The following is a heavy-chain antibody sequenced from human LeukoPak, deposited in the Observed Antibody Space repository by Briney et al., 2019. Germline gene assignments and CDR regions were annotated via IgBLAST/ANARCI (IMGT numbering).Heavy chain of an antibody. CDR1: GYTFTSYD. CDR2: MNPNSGNT. CDR3: ARGRRGVVVVPAAIRYWFDP. D-gene: IGHD2-2*02. J-gene: IGHJ5*02. V-gene: IGHV1-8*03. Sequence: ASVKVSCKASGYTFTSYDINWVRQATGQGLEWMGWMNPNSGNTGYAQKFQGRVTITRNTSISTAYMELSSLRSEDTAVYYCARGRRGVVVVPAAIRYWFDPWGQGTLVTVSS.